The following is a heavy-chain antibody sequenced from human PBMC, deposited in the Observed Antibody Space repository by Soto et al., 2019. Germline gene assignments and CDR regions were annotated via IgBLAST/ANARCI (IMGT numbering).Heavy chain of an antibody. J-gene: IGHJ4*02. CDR1: GDTFNFYT. CDR2: IIPMLGMS. D-gene: IGHD3-10*01. CDR3: ATSYGSGSRPFDY. V-gene: IGHV1-69*02. Sequence: QVQLVQSGAEVKKPGSSVKVSCKASGDTFNFYTISWVRQAPGQGLEWMGRIIPMLGMSNYAQKFQDRVTLIADKSTRTAYMQLSSLRSEDTAIHYCATSYGSGSRPFDYWGQGTLVTVSS.